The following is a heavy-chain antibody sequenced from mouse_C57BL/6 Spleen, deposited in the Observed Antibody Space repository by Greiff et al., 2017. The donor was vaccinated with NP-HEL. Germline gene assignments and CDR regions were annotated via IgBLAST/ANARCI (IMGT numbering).Heavy chain of an antibody. CDR1: GYTFTDYE. V-gene: IGHV1-15*01. D-gene: IGHD1-1*01. CDR3: TRGGSSRSYYAMDY. CDR2: IDPETGGT. J-gene: IGHJ4*01. Sequence: VQLQQSGAELVRPGASVTLSCKASGYTFTDYEMHWVKQTPVHGLEWIGAIDPETGGTAYNQKFKGKAILTADKSSSTAYMELRSLTSEDSAVYYCTRGGSSRSYYAMDYWGQGTSVTVSS.